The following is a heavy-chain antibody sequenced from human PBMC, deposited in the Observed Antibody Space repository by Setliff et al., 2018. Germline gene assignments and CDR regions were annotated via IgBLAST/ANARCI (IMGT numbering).Heavy chain of an antibody. V-gene: IGHV1-3*01. CDR1: GYPFTSNS. CDR3: ATAWGEGYFDY. J-gene: IGHJ4*02. CDR2: INAGNGYT. Sequence: ASVKVSCKASGYPFTSNSMHWVRQAPGQRLEWMGWINAGNGYTKYSQKFQGRVTITRDTSATTACMELSSLRSEDTAVYYCATAWGEGYFDYWGQGTLVTVSS. D-gene: IGHD3-16*01.